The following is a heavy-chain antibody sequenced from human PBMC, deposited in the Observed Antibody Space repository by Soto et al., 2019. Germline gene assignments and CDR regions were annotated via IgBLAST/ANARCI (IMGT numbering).Heavy chain of an antibody. Sequence: QVQLVESGGGVVQPGRSLRLSCAASGFTFSSYGMHWVRQAPGKGLEWVAVISYDGSNKYYADSVKGRFTISRDNSKNTLYLQMNSLRADDTAVYYCAKSHDSSGYYFDYCGQGNLVTVSS. D-gene: IGHD3-22*01. CDR2: ISYDGSNK. CDR3: AKSHDSSGYYFDY. J-gene: IGHJ4*02. V-gene: IGHV3-30*18. CDR1: GFTFSSYG.